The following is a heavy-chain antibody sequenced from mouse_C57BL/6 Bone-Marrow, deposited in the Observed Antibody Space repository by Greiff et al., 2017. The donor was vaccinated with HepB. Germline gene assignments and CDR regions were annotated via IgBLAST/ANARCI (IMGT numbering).Heavy chain of an antibody. J-gene: IGHJ2*01. V-gene: IGHV5-6*02. Sequence: DVKLVESGGDLVKPGGSLKLSCAASGFTFSSYGMSWVRQTPDKRLEWVATISSGGSYTYYPDSVKGRFTISRDNAKNTLYLQMSSLKSEDTAMYYCARLHYWGQGTTLTVSS. CDR3: ARLHY. CDR1: GFTFSSYG. CDR2: ISSGGSYT.